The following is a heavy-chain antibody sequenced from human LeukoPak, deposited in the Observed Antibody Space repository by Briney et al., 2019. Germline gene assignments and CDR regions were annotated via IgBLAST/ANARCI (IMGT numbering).Heavy chain of an antibody. V-gene: IGHV3-30*18. CDR1: GFTFSSYG. CDR3: AKVEGYSSSWYLDY. Sequence: GGSLRLSCAASGFTFSSYGMHWVRQAPGKGLEWVAVISYDGSNKYYADSVKGRLTISRDNSKNTLYLQMNSLRAEDTAVYYCAKVEGYSSSWYLDYWGQGTLVTVSS. CDR2: ISYDGSNK. D-gene: IGHD6-13*01. J-gene: IGHJ4*02.